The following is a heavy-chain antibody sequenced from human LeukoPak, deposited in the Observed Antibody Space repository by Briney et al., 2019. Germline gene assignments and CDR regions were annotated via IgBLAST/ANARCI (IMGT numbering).Heavy chain of an antibody. J-gene: IGHJ2*01. V-gene: IGHV4-4*07. Sequence: PSETLSLTCTVAGGSLSTFYWSWARQPAGKRLEWIGRVCATGHRNQNPSLQSRVTMSMDTSKNQFSLTLRSVTAADTALYYCARGGAYYSGSGSRYWYFDVWGPGTLVTISS. CDR1: GGSLSTFY. D-gene: IGHD3-10*01. CDR2: VCATGHR. CDR3: ARGGAYYSGSGSRYWYFDV.